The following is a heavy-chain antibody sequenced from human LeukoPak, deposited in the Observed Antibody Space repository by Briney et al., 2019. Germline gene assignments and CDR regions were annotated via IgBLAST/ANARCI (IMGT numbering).Heavy chain of an antibody. J-gene: IGHJ4*02. D-gene: IGHD6-19*01. CDR2: TYYRSKWYY. CDR3: ARGAVAEFDC. Sequence: QTLSLTCAISGDSVSSKIVAWNWIRQSPSRGLEWLGRTYYRSKWYYDYAVSMKSRITINPDTSKNQFSLQLNSVTPEDTAVYYCARGAVAEFDCWGQGTLVTVSS. V-gene: IGHV6-1*01. CDR1: GDSVSSKIVA.